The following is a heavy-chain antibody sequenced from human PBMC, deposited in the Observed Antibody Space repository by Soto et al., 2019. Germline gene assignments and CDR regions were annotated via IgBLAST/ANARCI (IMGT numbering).Heavy chain of an antibody. J-gene: IGHJ3*02. D-gene: IGHD2-21*01. CDR3: ARDSGYCGGDSYSRDEDAFDI. CDR2: ISYDGSNK. V-gene: IGHV3-30-3*01. Sequence: QVQLVESGGGVVQPGRSLRLSCAASGFTFSSYAMHCVRQAPGKGLDWVAVISYDGSNKYYAYSVKGRFTISRDNSKNTMYLLMNSLRAEDTAVYYCARDSGYCGGDSYSRDEDAFDIWGKVTMVTVSS. CDR1: GFTFSSYA.